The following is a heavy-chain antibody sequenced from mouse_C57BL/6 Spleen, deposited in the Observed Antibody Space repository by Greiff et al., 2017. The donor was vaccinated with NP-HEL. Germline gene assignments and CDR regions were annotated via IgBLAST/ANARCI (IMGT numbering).Heavy chain of an antibody. CDR1: GYTFTSYG. Sequence: VQLQQSGAELARPGASVKLSCKASGYTFTSYGISWVKQRTGQGLEWIGEIYPRSGNTYYNEKFKGTATLTADESSSTAYMELRSLTSEDSAVFFGAREGLLGLYAVDYWGQGTSVTVSS. D-gene: IGHD2-3*01. CDR3: AREGLLGLYAVDY. V-gene: IGHV1-81*01. CDR2: IYPRSGNT. J-gene: IGHJ4*01.